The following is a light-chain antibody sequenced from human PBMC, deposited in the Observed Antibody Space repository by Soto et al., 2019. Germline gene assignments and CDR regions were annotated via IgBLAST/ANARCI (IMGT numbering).Light chain of an antibody. CDR1: QSVSNSY. CDR3: QQYGSSPRT. CDR2: DAS. Sequence: EIVLTQSPGTLDLSPGERATLSCRASQSVSNSYLAWYQQKPGQAPRLLIYDASSRATAIPDRFRGSGSGTDFTRTISRREHEEFAVYYWQQYGSSPRTFGQGTRMEIK. V-gene: IGKV3-20*01. J-gene: IGKJ5*01.